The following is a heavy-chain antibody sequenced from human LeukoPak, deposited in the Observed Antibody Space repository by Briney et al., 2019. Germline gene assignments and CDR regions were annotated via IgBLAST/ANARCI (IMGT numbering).Heavy chain of an antibody. J-gene: IGHJ4*02. Sequence: ASVKVSCKSSGYTFTGYYMHWVRQAPGQGLEWMGWINPNSGGTNHAQKFQGRVTMTRDTSISTAYMELSRLRSDDTAVYYCARDRSGEEAGTLYRDYWGQGTLVTVSS. D-gene: IGHD6-19*01. CDR3: ARDRSGEEAGTLYRDY. CDR2: INPNSGGT. CDR1: GYTFTGYY. V-gene: IGHV1-2*02.